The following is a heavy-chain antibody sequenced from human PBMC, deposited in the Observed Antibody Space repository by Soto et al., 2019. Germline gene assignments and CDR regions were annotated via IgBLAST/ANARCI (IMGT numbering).Heavy chain of an antibody. D-gene: IGHD3-3*01. CDR2: IYPGDSDT. V-gene: IGHV5-51*01. J-gene: IGHJ5*02. CDR3: ARGSDFWSGYYPSNWFDP. Sequence: GESLKISCKGSGYSFTSYWIGWVRQMPGKSLEWMGIIYPGDSDTRYSPSFQGQVTISADKSISTAYLQWSSLKASDTAMYYCARGSDFWSGYYPSNWFDPWGQGNLVTVSS. CDR1: GYSFTSYW.